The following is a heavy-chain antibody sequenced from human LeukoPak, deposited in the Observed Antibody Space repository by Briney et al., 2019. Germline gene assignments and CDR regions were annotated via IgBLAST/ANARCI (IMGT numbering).Heavy chain of an antibody. V-gene: IGHV3-21*01. Sequence: GGSLRLSCAASGFTFSSYSMNWVRQAPGKGLEWVSSISSSSSYIYYADSVKGRFTISRDNAKNPLYLQMNSLRAEDTAVYYCARGVVVAANGACWFDPWGQGTLVTVSS. J-gene: IGHJ5*02. CDR2: ISSSSSYI. CDR1: GFTFSSYS. CDR3: ARGVVVAANGACWFDP. D-gene: IGHD2-15*01.